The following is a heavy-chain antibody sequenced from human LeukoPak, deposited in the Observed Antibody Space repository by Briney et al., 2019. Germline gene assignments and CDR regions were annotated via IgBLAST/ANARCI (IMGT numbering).Heavy chain of an antibody. V-gene: IGHV3-30-3*01. CDR2: ISYDGSNK. Sequence: GGSLRLSCAASGFTFSSYAMHWVRQAPGKGLEWVAVISYDGSNKYYADSVKGRFTISRDNSKNTLYLQMNSLRAEDTAVYYCANSALTTVTTGGMDVWGQGTTVTVSS. CDR3: ANSALTTVTTGGMDV. D-gene: IGHD4-17*01. CDR1: GFTFSSYA. J-gene: IGHJ6*02.